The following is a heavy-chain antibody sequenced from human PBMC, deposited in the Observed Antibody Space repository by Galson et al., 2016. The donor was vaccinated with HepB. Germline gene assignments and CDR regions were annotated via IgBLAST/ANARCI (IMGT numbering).Heavy chain of an antibody. CDR2: ISYDGSNK. CDR3: AKAPNPGTTLYPLDY. Sequence: SLRLSCAASGFTVSHYGMHWVRQAPGKGLEWVAVISYDGSNKYSTESVKGRFTISRDNSKSTLFLQMNSLRVEDTAVYYCAKAPNPGTTLYPLDYWGQGSLVTVSS. D-gene: IGHD1-7*01. J-gene: IGHJ4*02. CDR1: GFTVSHYG. V-gene: IGHV3-30*18.